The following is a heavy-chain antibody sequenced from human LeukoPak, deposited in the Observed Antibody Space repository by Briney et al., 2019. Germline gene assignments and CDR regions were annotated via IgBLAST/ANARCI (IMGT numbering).Heavy chain of an antibody. V-gene: IGHV3-11*01. CDR1: EFTFSDYY. D-gene: IGHD4-17*01. CDR2: ISSSGNTI. CDR3: AKGVTTSFAFDY. J-gene: IGHJ4*02. Sequence: GGSLRLSCAASEFTFSDYYMSWIRQAPGKGLEWVSYISSSGNTIYYADSVKGRFTISRDNAKNSLYLQMNSLRAEDTAVYYCAKGVTTSFAFDYWGQGTLVTVSS.